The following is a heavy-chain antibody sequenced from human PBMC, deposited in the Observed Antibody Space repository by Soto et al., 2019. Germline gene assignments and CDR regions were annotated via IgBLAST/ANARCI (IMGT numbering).Heavy chain of an antibody. J-gene: IGHJ4*02. D-gene: IGHD5-18*01. Sequence: GESLKISCKGSGYSFTSYWIAWVRQMPGKGLEWMGIIYPSDSDARHSPSFQGQVTISVDKSTSTAYLQWSSLKAADTAMYYCARQGGYGYGYWGQGTLVTVSS. CDR2: IYPSDSDA. CDR3: ARQGGYGYGY. V-gene: IGHV5-51*01. CDR1: GYSFTSYW.